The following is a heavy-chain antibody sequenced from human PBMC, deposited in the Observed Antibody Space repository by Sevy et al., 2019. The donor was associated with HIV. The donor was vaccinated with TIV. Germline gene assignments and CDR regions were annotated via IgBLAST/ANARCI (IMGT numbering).Heavy chain of an antibody. J-gene: IGHJ3*02. V-gene: IGHV3-33*06. Sequence: GGSLRLSCAASGFTFSRYGMHWVRQAPGKGLEWVAVIWNDRGNKHYADSGKGGFRISRDNSKNTLYLQMNSLRADVTAVYYWAKESGYSTSPGAFDIWGQGTMVTVSS. D-gene: IGHD6-6*01. CDR1: GFTFSRYG. CDR2: IWNDRGNK. CDR3: AKESGYSTSPGAFDI.